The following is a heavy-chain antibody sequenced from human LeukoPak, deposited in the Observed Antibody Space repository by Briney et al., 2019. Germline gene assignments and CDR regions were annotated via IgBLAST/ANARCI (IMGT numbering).Heavy chain of an antibody. J-gene: IGHJ4*02. D-gene: IGHD7-27*01. CDR3: ARGTGESDYFDY. Sequence: GRSLRLSCAVSGFSVTNNYMSWVRQAPGKGLERVSVFYVGGATYYADSVKGRFTISRDNAKNSLYLQMNSLRAEDTAVYYCARGTGESDYFDYWGQGTLVTVSS. CDR1: GFSVTNNY. V-gene: IGHV3-53*01. CDR2: FYVGGAT.